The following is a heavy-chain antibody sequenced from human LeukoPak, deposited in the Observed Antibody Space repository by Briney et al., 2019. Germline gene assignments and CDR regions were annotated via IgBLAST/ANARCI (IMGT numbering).Heavy chain of an antibody. J-gene: IGHJ4*02. Sequence: ASVKVSCKASGYTFTSYGISWVRQAPGQGLEWMGWISAYNGNTNYAQKLQGRVTMTTDTSTSTAYMELRSLRSDDTAVYYCARDLPKYNWNDAGEVDYWGQGTLVTVSS. CDR3: ARDLPKYNWNDAGEVDY. CDR1: GYTFTSYG. V-gene: IGHV1-18*01. D-gene: IGHD1-1*01. CDR2: ISAYNGNT.